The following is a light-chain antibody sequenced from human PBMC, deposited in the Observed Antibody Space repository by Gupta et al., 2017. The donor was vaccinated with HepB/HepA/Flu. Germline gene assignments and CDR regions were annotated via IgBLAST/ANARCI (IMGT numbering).Light chain of an antibody. V-gene: IGKV3-20*01. Sequence: IVLTQSPGTLSLSPGERATLSCRTSQSVTDSQLAWYQQKPGQAPRLLIYAVSIRATGVPDRVSGSGSGTDFTLTISRLEPEDFAVYYCQRYDSLTWTFGPGTKVEIK. J-gene: IGKJ1*01. CDR1: QSVTDSQ. CDR3: QRYDSLTWT. CDR2: AVS.